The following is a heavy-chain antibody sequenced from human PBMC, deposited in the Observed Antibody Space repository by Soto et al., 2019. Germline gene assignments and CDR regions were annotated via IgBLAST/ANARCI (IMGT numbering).Heavy chain of an antibody. CDR2: ISGSGGST. CDR3: AKDPKDIVVVVAATGRWFDP. V-gene: IGHV3-23*01. D-gene: IGHD2-15*01. Sequence: EVQLLESGGGLVQPGGSLRLSCAASGFTFSSYAMSWVRQAPGKGLEWVSAISGSGGSTYYADSVKGRFTISRDNSKNTLYLQMNSLRAEDTAVYYWAKDPKDIVVVVAATGRWFDPWGQGTLVTVSS. J-gene: IGHJ5*02. CDR1: GFTFSSYA.